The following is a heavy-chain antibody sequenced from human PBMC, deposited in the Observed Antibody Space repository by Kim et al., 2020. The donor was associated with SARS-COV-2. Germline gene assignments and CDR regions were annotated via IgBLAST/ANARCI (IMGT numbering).Heavy chain of an antibody. J-gene: IGHJ4*02. CDR2: IYPDGYP. CDR1: GFTVSSYV. Sequence: GGSLRLSCAASGFTVSSYVMSWVRQTPGKGLEWVSLIYPDGYPYYADSVKGRFTISRDTSESTLYLQMNSLRADDKAVYYCGRLDFGDDYWGQGTLVTVSS. CDR3: GRLDFGDDY. D-gene: IGHD4-17*01. V-gene: IGHV3-53*01.